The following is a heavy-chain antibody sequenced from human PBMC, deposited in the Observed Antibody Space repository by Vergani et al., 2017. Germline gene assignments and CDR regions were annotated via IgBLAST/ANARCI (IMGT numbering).Heavy chain of an antibody. D-gene: IGHD6-13*01. CDR2: ISGSSTYT. J-gene: IGHJ4*02. Sequence: QVQLVESGGGLVQPGGSLRLSCAASGFTFSDYYMSWIRQAPGKGLEWVSYISGSSTYTNYADSVKGRFTISRDNAKNSLYLQMNSLRAEDTAVYYCARDLGTAAAGDFDYWGQGTLVTVSS. CDR1: GFTFSDYY. V-gene: IGHV3-11*06. CDR3: ARDLGTAAAGDFDY.